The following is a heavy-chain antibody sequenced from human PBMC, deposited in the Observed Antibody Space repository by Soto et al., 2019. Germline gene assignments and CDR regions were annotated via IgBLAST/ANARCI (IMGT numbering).Heavy chain of an antibody. J-gene: IGHJ6*03. Sequence: QSQTLSLTCAISGDSVSSNSAAWNWIRQSPSRGLEWLGRTYYRSKWYNDYAVSVKSRITINPDTSKNQFSLQLNSVTPEDTAVYYCARFGPVAGTLAYYYMDVWGKGTTVTVSS. CDR3: ARFGPVAGTLAYYYMDV. V-gene: IGHV6-1*01. D-gene: IGHD6-19*01. CDR2: TYYRSKWYN. CDR1: GDSVSSNSAA.